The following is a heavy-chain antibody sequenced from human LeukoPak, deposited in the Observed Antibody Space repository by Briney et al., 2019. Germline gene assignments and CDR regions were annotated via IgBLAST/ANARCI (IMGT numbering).Heavy chain of an antibody. Sequence: GRSLRLSCAASGFTFDDYAMHWVRQAPGKGLEWVSGISWNSGSIGYADSVKGRFTISRDNAKNSLYLQMNSLRAEDMALYYCAKGYCSGGSCPSPLDAFDIWGQGTMVTVSS. CDR2: ISWNSGSI. V-gene: IGHV3-9*03. CDR3: AKGYCSGGSCPSPLDAFDI. D-gene: IGHD2-15*01. J-gene: IGHJ3*02. CDR1: GFTFDDYA.